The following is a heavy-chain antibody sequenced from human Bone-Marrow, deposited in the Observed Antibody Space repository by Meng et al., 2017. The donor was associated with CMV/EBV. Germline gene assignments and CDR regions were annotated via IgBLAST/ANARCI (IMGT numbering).Heavy chain of an antibody. J-gene: IGHJ4*02. CDR1: GFTFSNYW. CDR3: ASPKAHLGVAARPGPLDY. V-gene: IGHV3-7*01. Sequence: GESLKISCVGSGFTFSNYWMSWIRQAPGKGLEWVAHIKTDGSERFHVDSVEGRFTISRDNAKNSLYLQMNSLRAEDTAVYYCASPKAHLGVAARPGPLDYWGQGTLVTVSS. D-gene: IGHD6-6*01. CDR2: IKTDGSER.